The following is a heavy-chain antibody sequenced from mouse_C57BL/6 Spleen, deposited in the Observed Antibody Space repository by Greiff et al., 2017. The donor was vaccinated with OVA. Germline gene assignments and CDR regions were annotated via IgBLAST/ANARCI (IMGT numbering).Heavy chain of an antibody. CDR1: GYTFTSYW. Sequence: QVQLQQPGAELVKPGASVKLSCKASGYTFTSYWMQWVKQRPGQGLEWIGEIDPSDSYTNYNQKFKGKATLTVDTSSSTAYMQLSSLTSDDSAVYCGESWSYAMDYWGQGTSVTVSS. CDR2: IDPSDSYT. J-gene: IGHJ4*01. CDR3: ESWSYAMDY. V-gene: IGHV1-50*01.